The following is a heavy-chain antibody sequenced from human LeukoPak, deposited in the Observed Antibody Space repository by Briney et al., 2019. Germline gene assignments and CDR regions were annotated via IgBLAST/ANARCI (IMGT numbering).Heavy chain of an antibody. CDR1: GGSISSYY. V-gene: IGHV4-59*01. CDR2: IYYSGST. Sequence: SETLSLTCTVSGGSISSYYWSWIRQHPGKGLEWIGYIYYSGSTNYNTSLKSRVTTSVDTSKNQFYLKLSSVTAADTAVYYCARDLAHYDFWSGYSPRTAGFDPWGQRGQVTVSS. J-gene: IGHJ5*02. CDR3: ARDLAHYDFWSGYSPRTAGFDP. D-gene: IGHD3-3*01.